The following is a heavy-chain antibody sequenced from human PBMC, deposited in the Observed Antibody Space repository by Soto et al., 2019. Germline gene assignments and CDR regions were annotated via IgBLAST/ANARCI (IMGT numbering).Heavy chain of an antibody. CDR2: IYYSGST. D-gene: IGHD5-18*01. Sequence: SETLSLTCTVSGGSTSSYYWSWIRQPPGKGLEWIGYIYYSGSTNYNPSLKSRVTISVDTSKNQFSLKLSSVTAADTAVYYCARDLEGDTAQKRYYYYYGMDVWGQGTTVTVSS. J-gene: IGHJ6*02. CDR3: ARDLEGDTAQKRYYYYYGMDV. V-gene: IGHV4-59*01. CDR1: GGSTSSYY.